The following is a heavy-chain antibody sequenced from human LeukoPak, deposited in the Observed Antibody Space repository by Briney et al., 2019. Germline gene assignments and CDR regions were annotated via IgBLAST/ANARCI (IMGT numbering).Heavy chain of an antibody. Sequence: PGRSLRLSCAASGFTFSSYGMHWVRQAPGKGLEWVADISYDGSNKYYADSVKGRFTISRDNSKNTLYLQMNSLRAEDTAVYYCAHMYSSGWYGNYWGQGTLVIVSS. CDR3: AHMYSSGWYGNY. CDR1: GFTFSSYG. CDR2: ISYDGSNK. D-gene: IGHD6-19*01. J-gene: IGHJ4*02. V-gene: IGHV3-30*03.